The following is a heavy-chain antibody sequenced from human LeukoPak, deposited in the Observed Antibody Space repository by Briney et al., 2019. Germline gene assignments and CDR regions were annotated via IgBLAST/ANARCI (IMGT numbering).Heavy chain of an antibody. J-gene: IGHJ4*02. Sequence: SETLSLTCTVSGVSISSGGYYWSWIRQPPGKGREWIAYIYSIGTTNYNPSLKSRVTISVDTSKNQFSLKLSSVTAADTAVYYCARQADYNNSWLDYWGQGTLVTVSS. V-gene: IGHV4-61*08. CDR3: ARQADYNNSWLDY. D-gene: IGHD6-13*01. CDR2: IYSIGTT. CDR1: GVSISSGGYY.